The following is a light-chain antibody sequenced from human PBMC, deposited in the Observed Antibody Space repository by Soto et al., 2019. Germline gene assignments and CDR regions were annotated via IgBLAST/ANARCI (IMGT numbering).Light chain of an antibody. CDR1: SGHSNYA. CDR2: LNRDGSH. V-gene: IGLV4-69*01. J-gene: IGLJ2*01. Sequence: QPVLTQSPSASASLGASVKLTCTLSSGHSNYAIAWHQQQPEKGPRYLMKLNRDGSHSKGDGIPNRFSGSSSGAERYLTIPSLQSEDEADYYCQTWGTGIVIFGGGTQLTVL. CDR3: QTWGTGIVI.